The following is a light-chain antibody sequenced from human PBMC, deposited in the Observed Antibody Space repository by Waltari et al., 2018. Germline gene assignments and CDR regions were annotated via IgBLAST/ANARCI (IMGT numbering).Light chain of an antibody. CDR1: PPVSKY. J-gene: IGKJ1*01. CDR2: AAS. V-gene: IGKV1-39*01. Sequence: DIQMTQSPSSLSASVGDRVTLTYRASPPVSKYLNWYQQIPGRPPKLLIYAASNLQSGVPSRFRGSGSGTNVTLTITSLQREDFATYYCQQSYSTPPAWTFGPGTRVELK. CDR3: QQSYSTPPAWT.